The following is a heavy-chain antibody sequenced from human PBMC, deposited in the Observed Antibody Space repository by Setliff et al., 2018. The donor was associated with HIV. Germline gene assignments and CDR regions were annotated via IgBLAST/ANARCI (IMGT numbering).Heavy chain of an antibody. Sequence: GGSLRLSCTASGFTFSDAWMNWVRQAPGKGLEWVGRIKHKTDGGTTDYAAPVKGRFTISRDDSKNMLYLQMNSLQIEDTAVYYCTTGTRLVDWGQGALVTVSS. CDR3: TTGTRLVD. J-gene: IGHJ4*02. V-gene: IGHV3-15*01. CDR2: IKHKTDGGTT. CDR1: GFTFSDAW. D-gene: IGHD2-21*01.